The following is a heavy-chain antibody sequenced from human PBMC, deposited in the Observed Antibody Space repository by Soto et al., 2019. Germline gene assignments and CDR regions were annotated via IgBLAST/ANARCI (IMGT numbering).Heavy chain of an antibody. CDR2: IDSSGEK. J-gene: IGHJ5*02. CDR1: GLSITDSEMG. D-gene: IGHD6-19*01. V-gene: IGHV2-26*01. Sequence: QVTLKESGPVLVTPTETLTLRCTVSGLSITDSEMGVSWIRQPPGPPLEWLAHIDSSGEKSYRTFLKSRLAISKDTSKSQIVLTMTNMDPADTATYYCARRHLAVAVSPWFDPWGQGIPVTVSS. CDR3: ARRHLAVAVSPWFDP.